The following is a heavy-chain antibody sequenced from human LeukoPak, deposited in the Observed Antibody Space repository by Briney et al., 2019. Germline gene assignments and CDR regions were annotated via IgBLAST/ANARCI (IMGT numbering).Heavy chain of an antibody. CDR2: IYYSGST. Sequence: SETLSLICTVSGGSISSYYWSWTRQPPGKGLEWIGYIYYSGSTNYNPSLKSRVTMSIDTSKNQFSLNLSSVTAADTAVYYCARWSGYALDWGQGTLVTVSS. D-gene: IGHD2-2*01. J-gene: IGHJ4*02. CDR1: GGSISSYY. CDR3: ARWSGYALD. V-gene: IGHV4-59*01.